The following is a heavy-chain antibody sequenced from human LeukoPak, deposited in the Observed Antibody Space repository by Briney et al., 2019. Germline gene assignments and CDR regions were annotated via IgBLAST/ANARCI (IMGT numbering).Heavy chain of an antibody. CDR2: ISYDGSNK. D-gene: IGHD1/OR15-1a*01. CDR3: ARDREGGLDQPFDY. V-gene: IGHV3-30*03. CDR1: GFTFSSYG. J-gene: IGHJ4*02. Sequence: GRSLRLSCAASGFTFSSYGMHWVRQAPGKGLEWVAVISYDGSNKYYADSVKGRFTISRDNSKNTLYLQMNSLRAEDTAVYYCARDREGGLDQPFDYWGQGTLVTVSS.